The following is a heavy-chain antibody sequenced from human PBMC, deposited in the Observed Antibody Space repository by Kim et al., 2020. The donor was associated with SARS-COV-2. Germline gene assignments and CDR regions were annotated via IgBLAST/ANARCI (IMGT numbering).Heavy chain of an antibody. CDR1: GYAFTDNF. D-gene: IGHD3-10*01. J-gene: IGHJ4*02. CDR2: INPNSGAT. Sequence: ASVKVSCKASGYAFTDNFIHWVRQAPGQDFEWMGWINPNSGATYYVHKLQGRVTMTRDTSINTAYMDLTGLTSDDTALYYCGREGGGSGTYFIDYWGQGTLVTVSS. V-gene: IGHV1-2*02. CDR3: GREGGGSGTYFIDY.